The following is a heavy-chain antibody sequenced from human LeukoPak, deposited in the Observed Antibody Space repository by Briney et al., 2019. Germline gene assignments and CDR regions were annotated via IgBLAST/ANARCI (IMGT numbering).Heavy chain of an antibody. Sequence: SETLSLTCTVSGVSISSGGYYWRWIRQHPGKGLEWIGYIYYSGSTYYNPSLKSRVTISVDTSKNQFSLKVTSVTAADTAVYYCARVYLGGWYFDYWGQGTLVTVSS. J-gene: IGHJ4*02. V-gene: IGHV4-31*03. D-gene: IGHD6-19*01. CDR3: ARVYLGGWYFDY. CDR1: GVSISSGGYY. CDR2: IYYSGST.